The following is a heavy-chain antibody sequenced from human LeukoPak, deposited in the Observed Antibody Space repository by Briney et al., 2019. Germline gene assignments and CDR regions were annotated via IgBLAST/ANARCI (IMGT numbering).Heavy chain of an antibody. CDR2: IYYSGST. CDR3: ARTYGDYDDAFDV. V-gene: IGHV4-39*01. Sequence: SETLSLTCTVSGGSISSSTYYWGWIRQPPGKGLEWIGSIYYSGSTYNNPSLKSRVTIFVDTSKNQFSLKLSSVTATDTDVYYCARTYGDYDDAFDVWGQGTMVTVSS. J-gene: IGHJ3*01. CDR1: GGSISSSTYY. D-gene: IGHD4-17*01.